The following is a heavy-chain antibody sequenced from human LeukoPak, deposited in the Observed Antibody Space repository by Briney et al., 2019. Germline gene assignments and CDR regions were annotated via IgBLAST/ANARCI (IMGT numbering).Heavy chain of an antibody. CDR3: ASLAYYGMDV. J-gene: IGHJ6*02. Sequence: AGGSLRLSCAASGFTFSTYAMSWVRQAPGKGLEWVSAISGSGGTTYYADSVKGRSTISRDNAKNSLYLQMNSLRAEDTAVYYCASLAYYGMDVWGQGTTVTVSS. CDR1: GFTFSTYA. V-gene: IGHV3-23*01. CDR2: ISGSGGTT.